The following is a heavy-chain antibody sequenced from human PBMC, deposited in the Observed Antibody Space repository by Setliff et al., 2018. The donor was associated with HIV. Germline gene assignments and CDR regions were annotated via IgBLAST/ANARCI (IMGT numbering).Heavy chain of an antibody. J-gene: IGHJ4*02. V-gene: IGHV4-38-2*01. Sequence: PSETPSLTCAVSGYSISSGYYWGWIRQPPGKGLQWIGSIFHSGSTYYNPSLKSRVTFSVDTFKNQFSLKLSSVTAADTAVYYCARQPRGRYYQYCDNWGQGTLVTVSS. CDR3: ARQPRGRYYQYCDN. CDR2: IFHSGST. CDR1: GYSISSGYY. D-gene: IGHD1-26*01.